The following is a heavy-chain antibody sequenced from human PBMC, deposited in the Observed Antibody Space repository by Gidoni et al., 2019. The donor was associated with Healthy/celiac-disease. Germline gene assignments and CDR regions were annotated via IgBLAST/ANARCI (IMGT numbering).Heavy chain of an antibody. V-gene: IGHV3-23*01. CDR1: GFTFSSYA. D-gene: IGHD6-13*01. J-gene: IGHJ6*03. Sequence: RLSCAASGFTFSSYAMRWVRQAPGKGLEWVSAISGSGGSTYYADSVKGRFTISRDNSKNTLYLQMNSLRAEDTAVYYCANTPRQPRPDPYYYYYMDVWGKGTTVTVSS. CDR2: ISGSGGST. CDR3: ANTPRQPRPDPYYYYYMDV.